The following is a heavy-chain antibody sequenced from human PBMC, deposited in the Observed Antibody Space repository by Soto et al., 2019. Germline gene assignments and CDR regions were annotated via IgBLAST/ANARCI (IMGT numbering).Heavy chain of an antibody. Sequence: QVQLQQWGAGLLKPSETLSLTCAVYGGSFSGYDWTWIRQPPGTGLEWIGEINHIGSTNYNPSLKTRVPISIETSKKQFTRKLTSVTAADAAVYYCARDKITGLFDYWGQGTLVTVSS. D-gene: IGHD2-8*02. CDR1: GGSFSGYD. CDR3: ARDKITGLFDY. CDR2: INHIGST. J-gene: IGHJ4*02. V-gene: IGHV4-34*01.